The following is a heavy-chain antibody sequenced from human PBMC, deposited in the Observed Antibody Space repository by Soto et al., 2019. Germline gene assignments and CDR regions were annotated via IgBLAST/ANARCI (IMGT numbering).Heavy chain of an antibody. CDR3: ARESVEQSINY. V-gene: IGHV1-18*01. J-gene: IGHJ4*02. D-gene: IGHD6-19*01. CDR1: DNTFTSYG. Sequence: QVQLVQSGAEVKMPGASVKVSCKASDNTFTSYGISWVRQAPGQGLEWMGWISAYNGNTKYAQKLQGRVTMTTDTSTSTAYMELRSLTSDDTAVYYCARESVEQSINYWGQGTLVTVSS. CDR2: ISAYNGNT.